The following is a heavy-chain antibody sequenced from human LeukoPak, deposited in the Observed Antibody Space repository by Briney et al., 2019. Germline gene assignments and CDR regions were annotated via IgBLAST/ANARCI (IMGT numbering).Heavy chain of an antibody. V-gene: IGHV3-30-3*02. CDR3: AKLVDIVVVPAANFDY. Sequence: GRSLRLSCAASGFTFSSYAMHWVRQAPGKGLEWVAVISYDGSNKYYADSVKGRFTISRDNSKNTLYLQMNSLRAEDTAVYYCAKLVDIVVVPAANFDYWGQGTLVTVSS. CDR2: ISYDGSNK. J-gene: IGHJ4*02. D-gene: IGHD2-2*01. CDR1: GFTFSSYA.